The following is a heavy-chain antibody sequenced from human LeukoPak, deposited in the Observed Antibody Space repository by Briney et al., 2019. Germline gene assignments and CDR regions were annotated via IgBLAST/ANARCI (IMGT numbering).Heavy chain of an antibody. J-gene: IGHJ4*02. D-gene: IGHD3-3*01. CDR2: IYYSGST. CDR1: GGSISSYY. V-gene: IGHV4-59*01. CDR3: AAVDFWSGYRVDY. Sequence: SETLSLTCTVSGGSISSYYWSWIRQPPGKGLEWIGYIYYSGSTNYNPSLKSRVTISVDTSKNQFSLKLSSVTAADTAVYCCAAVDFWSGYRVDYWGQGTLVTVSS.